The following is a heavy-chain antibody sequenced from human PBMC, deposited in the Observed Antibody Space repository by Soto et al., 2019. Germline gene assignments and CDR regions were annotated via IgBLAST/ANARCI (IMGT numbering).Heavy chain of an antibody. J-gene: IGHJ5*02. CDR2: IYYSGST. D-gene: IGHD6-25*01. CDR1: GGSINSNS. Sequence: PSEILSPTCTVPGGSINSNSWSWIRQPPGKGLEWTGYIYYSGSTNYNPSLKRRLAMAVVTSKNRVSLELSSVTAADTAVYYCARDGLSGIAYNWLDPWGQGTLVTVSS. V-gene: IGHV4-59*01. CDR3: ARDGLSGIAYNWLDP.